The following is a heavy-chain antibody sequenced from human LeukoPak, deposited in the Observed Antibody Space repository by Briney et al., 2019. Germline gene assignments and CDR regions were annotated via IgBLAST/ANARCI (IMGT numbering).Heavy chain of an antibody. J-gene: IGHJ3*02. CDR3: ARAGGNTVKAAFDI. CDR1: GFNFDDYA. Sequence: GGSLRLSCAASGFNFDDYAFSWVRLVPGKGLEWVSGINWNAGRTEYADSVKGRFTISRDNAKNSLYLQMNSLRAEDTALHYCARAGGNTVKAAFDIWGQGTMVTVSS. V-gene: IGHV3-20*04. D-gene: IGHD4-11*01. CDR2: INWNAGRT.